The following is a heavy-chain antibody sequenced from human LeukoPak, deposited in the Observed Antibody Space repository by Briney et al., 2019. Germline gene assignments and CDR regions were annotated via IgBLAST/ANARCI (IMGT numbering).Heavy chain of an antibody. CDR3: ARRDYNYGDHYFDY. Sequence: GGSLRLSCAASGFTFSDYYMSWIRQAPGEGLEWVSYISSSGSTIYYADSVKGRFTISRDNAKNSLYLQMNSLRAEDTAVYYCARRDYNYGDHYFDYWGQGTLVTVSS. CDR2: ISSSGSTI. J-gene: IGHJ4*02. V-gene: IGHV3-11*01. CDR1: GFTFSDYY. D-gene: IGHD4-17*01.